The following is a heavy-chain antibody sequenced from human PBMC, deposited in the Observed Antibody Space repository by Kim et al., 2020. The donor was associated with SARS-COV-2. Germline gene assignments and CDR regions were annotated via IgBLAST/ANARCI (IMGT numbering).Heavy chain of an antibody. J-gene: IGHJ6*02. D-gene: IGHD4-17*01. CDR2: INSDGSST. V-gene: IGHV3-74*01. Sequence: GGSLRLSCAASGFTFSSYWMHWVRQAPGKGLVWVSRINSDGSSTSYADSVKGRFTISRDNAKNTLYLQMNSLRAEDTAVYYCARDRTATDYGDYGPLWYYYGMDVWGQGTTVTVSS. CDR1: GFTFSSYW. CDR3: ARDRTATDYGDYGPLWYYYGMDV.